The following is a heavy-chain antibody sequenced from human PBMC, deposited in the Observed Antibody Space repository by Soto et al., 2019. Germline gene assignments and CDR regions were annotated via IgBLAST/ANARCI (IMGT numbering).Heavy chain of an antibody. V-gene: IGHV3-30-3*01. Sequence: GGSLRLSCAASGFTFSAYGLHWVRQAPGKGLEWVALISYDGTDKTYADSVKGRFTISRDNSQNTLSLQMNSLGPEDTAVYYCARSIVQKVTGLIDTWGQGTLVTVSS. CDR3: ARSIVQKVTGLIDT. CDR1: GFTFSAYG. J-gene: IGHJ5*01. D-gene: IGHD3-16*02. CDR2: ISYDGTDK.